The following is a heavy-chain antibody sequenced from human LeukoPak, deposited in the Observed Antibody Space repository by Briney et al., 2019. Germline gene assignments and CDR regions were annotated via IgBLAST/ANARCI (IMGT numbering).Heavy chain of an antibody. D-gene: IGHD2-15*01. CDR1: GGSISGYY. V-gene: IGHV4-59*01. CDR3: ARTVDIVVVVAAGGWFDP. CDR2: IYYSGST. Sequence: PSESLSLTCNVSGGSISGYYWTWIRQPPGKGLEWIGYIYYSGSTNYNPSLKSRVTISVDTSKNQFSLKLSSVTAADTAVYYCARTVDIVVVVAAGGWFDPWGQGTLVTVSS. J-gene: IGHJ5*02.